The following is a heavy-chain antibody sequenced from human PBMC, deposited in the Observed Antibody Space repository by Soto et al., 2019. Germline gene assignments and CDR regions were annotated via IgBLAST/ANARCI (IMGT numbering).Heavy chain of an antibody. D-gene: IGHD2-8*01. V-gene: IGHV3-30*09. CDR1: GFTFTSFA. CDR2: ISENGVNK. Sequence: PGGSLSLSCSASGFTFTSFAIHWVRQAPGKGLEWVAVISENGVNKYSAESVRGRFVISRDNSKNTVELEMNSLRPEDTAIYFCARRLTKTVSALGYWGQGTLVTVYS. CDR3: ARRLTKTVSALGY. J-gene: IGHJ4*02.